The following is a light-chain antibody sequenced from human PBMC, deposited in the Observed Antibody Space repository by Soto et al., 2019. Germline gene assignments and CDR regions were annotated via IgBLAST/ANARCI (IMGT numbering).Light chain of an antibody. CDR1: QGISGA. J-gene: IGKJ4*01. CDR3: QNFDTFPLT. CDR2: DAS. Sequence: AVQLTQSPSSLSASVGDRVTITCRASQGISGALAWYQQKPGRAPKLLIYDASTLESGVPARFSGRGFGTNFTLTISSLQPEDLVTYFCQNFDTFPLTFGGGTRVE. V-gene: IGKV1-13*02.